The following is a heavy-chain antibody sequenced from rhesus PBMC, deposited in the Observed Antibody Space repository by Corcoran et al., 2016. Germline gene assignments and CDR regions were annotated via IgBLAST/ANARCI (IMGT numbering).Heavy chain of an antibody. V-gene: IGHV4S7*01. CDR1: GGSISGYYL. CDR2: IYGGSGSN. CDR3: ARDIAAAGIDY. Sequence: QVQLQESGPGVVKPSETLSLTCAVSGGSISGYYLWSWIRQPPGKGLVWIGYIYGGSGSNSYNPSLKSRVIISIDTSKNQFSLKLSSVTAADTAVYYCARDIAAAGIDYWGQGVLVTVSS. J-gene: IGHJ4*01. D-gene: IGHD6-25*01.